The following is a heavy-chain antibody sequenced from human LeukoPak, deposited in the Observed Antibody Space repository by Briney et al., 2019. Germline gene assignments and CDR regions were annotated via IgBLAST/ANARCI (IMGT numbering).Heavy chain of an antibody. D-gene: IGHD3-10*01. CDR1: GGSISSYY. J-gene: IGHJ6*02. Sequence: MTSETLSLTCTVSGGSISSYYWSWIRQPPGKGLEWIGYIYYSGSTNYNPSLKSRVTISVDTSKNQFSLKLSSVTAADTAVYYCARDRGIDYYYYGMDVWGQGTTVTVSS. CDR2: IYYSGST. CDR3: ARDRGIDYYYYGMDV. V-gene: IGHV4-59*12.